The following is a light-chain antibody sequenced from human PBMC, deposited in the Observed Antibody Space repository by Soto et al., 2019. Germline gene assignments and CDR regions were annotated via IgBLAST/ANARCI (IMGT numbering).Light chain of an antibody. CDR3: GTWDSSLSAVV. J-gene: IGLJ2*01. Sequence: QSVLTQPPSVSAAPGQKVTISCSGSSSNIGNNYVFWYQQLPGTAPKLRIYDNNKRPSGIPDRFSGSKSGTSATLGITGLQTGDEADYYCGTWDSSLSAVVFGGGTKVTVL. V-gene: IGLV1-51*01. CDR1: SSNIGNNY. CDR2: DNN.